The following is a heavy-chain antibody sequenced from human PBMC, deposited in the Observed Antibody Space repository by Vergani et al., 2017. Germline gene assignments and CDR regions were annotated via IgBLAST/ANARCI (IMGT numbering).Heavy chain of an antibody. CDR3: ARGRGGGSYVALDY. CDR1: GFTFSSYA. Sequence: EVQLLESGGGLVQPGGSLRLSCAASGFTFSSYAMSWVRQAPGKGLEWVSAISGSGGSTYYADSVKGRFTISRDNSKNTLYLQMNSLRAEDTAVYYCARGRGGGSYVALDYWGQGTLVTVSS. CDR2: ISGSGGST. J-gene: IGHJ4*02. D-gene: IGHD1-26*01. V-gene: IGHV3-23*01.